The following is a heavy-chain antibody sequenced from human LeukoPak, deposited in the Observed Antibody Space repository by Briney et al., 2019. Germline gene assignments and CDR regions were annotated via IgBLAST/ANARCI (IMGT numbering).Heavy chain of an antibody. D-gene: IGHD6-13*01. CDR1: GYTFTSYG. CDR3: ARTLYISAAPGGFDY. J-gene: IGHJ4*02. CDR2: INPKNAAT. Sequence: ASVKVSCKASGYTFTSYGISWVRQAPGQGLEWMGWINPKNAATNYGQRFQGRVTMTRDTSTGTVYMELNTLRSDDTAVYYCARTLYISAAPGGFDYWGQGTLVTVSS. V-gene: IGHV1-2*02.